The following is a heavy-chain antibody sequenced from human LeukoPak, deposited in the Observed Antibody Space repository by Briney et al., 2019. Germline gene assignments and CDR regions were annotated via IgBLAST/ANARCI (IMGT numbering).Heavy chain of an antibody. CDR3: ARGGYSSSWFLNWFDP. CDR2: ISSSSSYI. CDR1: GFTFSSYS. Sequence: GGSLRLSCAASGFTFSSYSMNWVRQAPGKGLEWVSSISSSSSYIYYADSVKGRFTISRDNAKNSLYLQMNSLRAEDTAVYYCARGGYSSSWFLNWFDPWGQGTLVTVSS. D-gene: IGHD6-13*01. V-gene: IGHV3-21*01. J-gene: IGHJ5*02.